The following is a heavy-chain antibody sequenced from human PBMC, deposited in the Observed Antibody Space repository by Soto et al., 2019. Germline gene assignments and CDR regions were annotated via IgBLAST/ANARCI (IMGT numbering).Heavy chain of an antibody. CDR2: MWYHGRDK. D-gene: IGHD1-26*01. J-gene: IGHJ4*02. V-gene: IGHV3-33*01. Sequence: QVRLVESGGGVVQPGRSLRLSCAASGFSFSDYVMHWVRQSPGEGLEWVAVMWYHGRDKFYAESVKGRFTITRDNSKNTLYPQMNSLRAEDTAVYYCARDAGGQSGNFIFDSWGQGALVTVSS. CDR3: ARDAGGQSGNFIFDS. CDR1: GFSFSDYV.